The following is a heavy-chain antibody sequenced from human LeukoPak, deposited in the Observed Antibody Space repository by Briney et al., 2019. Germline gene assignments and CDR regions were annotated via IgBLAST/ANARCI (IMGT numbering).Heavy chain of an antibody. D-gene: IGHD3-22*01. V-gene: IGHV1-2*02. J-gene: IGHJ4*02. CDR3: ARAPMIVVVFPPRLDF. CDR2: INANTGGT. Sequence: ASVTVSCKPSGYTFTGYYMHGVRQAPGQGGEWMGWINANTGGTNYAQKFQGSVTMTSDTSISTAYMELSSLKSDDTAMYYCARAPMIVVVFPPRLDFWGQGTLVTVSS. CDR1: GYTFTGYY.